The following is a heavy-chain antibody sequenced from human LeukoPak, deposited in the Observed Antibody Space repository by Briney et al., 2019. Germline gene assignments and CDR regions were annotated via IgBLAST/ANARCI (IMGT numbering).Heavy chain of an antibody. CDR1: GFTLSSYS. V-gene: IGHV3-48*01. CDR3: AREGFCSGGSRWISFDY. J-gene: IGHJ4*02. Sequence: GGSLRLSCAASGFTLSSYSMNWVRQAPGKGLEWVSYISSSSSTIYYADSVKGRFTISRDNAKNSLYLQMNSLRAEDTAVYYCAREGFCSGGSRWISFDYWGQGTLVTVSS. CDR2: ISSSSSTI. D-gene: IGHD2-15*01.